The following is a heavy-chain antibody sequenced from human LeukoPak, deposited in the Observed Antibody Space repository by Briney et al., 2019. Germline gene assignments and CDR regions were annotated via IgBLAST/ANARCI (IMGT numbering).Heavy chain of an antibody. V-gene: IGHV3-53*01. CDR2: IYSGGST. Sequence: GGSLRLSCAASGFTVSSNYMSWVRQAPGKGLEWVSVIYSGGSTYYADSVKGRFTISRDNSKNTLYLQMNSLRAEDTAVYYCAKDGSYGGNSYIDYWGQGTLVTVSS. CDR1: GFTVSSNY. J-gene: IGHJ4*02. D-gene: IGHD4-23*01. CDR3: AKDGSYGGNSYIDY.